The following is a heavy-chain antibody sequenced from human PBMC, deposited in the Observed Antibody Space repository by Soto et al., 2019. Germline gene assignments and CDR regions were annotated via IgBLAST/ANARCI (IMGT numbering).Heavy chain of an antibody. CDR2: IYYSGTT. CDR1: GGSITSGDYY. Sequence: QVQLQESGPGLVMPSQTLSLTCTVSGGSITSGDYYWNWLRQPPGKGLEWIGYIYYSGTTYYNPSLKSRVAISVDMSKNQFSLKLNSVTAADTAVYYCARARVMAAPHYFDYWGQGTLVTVSS. J-gene: IGHJ4*02. CDR3: ARARVMAAPHYFDY. D-gene: IGHD3-16*01. V-gene: IGHV4-30-4*01.